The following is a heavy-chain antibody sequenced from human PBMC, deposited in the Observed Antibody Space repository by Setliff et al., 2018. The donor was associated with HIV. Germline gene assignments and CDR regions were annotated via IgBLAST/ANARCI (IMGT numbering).Heavy chain of an antibody. CDR2: FDPEDGDT. CDR3: ATGIAAAGGIDY. Sequence: ASVKVSCKVSGYTLTEVSIHWVRQAPGKGLEWMGYFDPEDGDTKYSQDFRGRVTITRDSSASTAYMELSSLISEDMALYYCATGIAAAGGIDYWGQGTLVTVSS. CDR1: GYTLTEVS. V-gene: IGHV1-24*01. J-gene: IGHJ4*02. D-gene: IGHD6-13*01.